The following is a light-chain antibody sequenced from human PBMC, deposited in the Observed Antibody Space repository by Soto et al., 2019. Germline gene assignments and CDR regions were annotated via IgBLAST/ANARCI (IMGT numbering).Light chain of an antibody. Sequence: DIQMTQSPSSLSASLGDRVTITCRASQSVNNYLNWYQQRPGKAPTLLIYAASNLQTGVPSRFSGSGYGTDFTLTVSSLQPEDFATYYCQHSFSTPPTFGGGTRVEVK. J-gene: IGKJ4*01. CDR3: QHSFSTPPT. CDR1: QSVNNY. V-gene: IGKV1-39*01. CDR2: AAS.